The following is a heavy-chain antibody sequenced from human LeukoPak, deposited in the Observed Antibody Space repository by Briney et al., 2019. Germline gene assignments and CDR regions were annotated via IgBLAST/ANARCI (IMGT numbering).Heavy chain of an antibody. Sequence: PGGSLRLSCAASGVTFSSYAMSWVRQAPGKGLEWVSAFSGSGGSTYYADSVKGRFTISRDNSKNTLYLQMNSLRAEDTAVYYCAKDLEQWLFYYFDYWGQGTLVTVSS. J-gene: IGHJ4*02. CDR2: FSGSGGST. CDR3: AKDLEQWLFYYFDY. CDR1: GVTFSSYA. V-gene: IGHV3-23*01. D-gene: IGHD6-19*01.